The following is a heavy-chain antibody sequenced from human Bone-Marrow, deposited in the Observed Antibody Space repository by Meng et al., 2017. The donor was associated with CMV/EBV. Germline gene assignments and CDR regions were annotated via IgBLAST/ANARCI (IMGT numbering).Heavy chain of an antibody. CDR2: TRFDGRFT. CDR3: AKEQTSSRRFLEGGPNFDL. CDR1: GFTFSDYG. D-gene: IGHD3-3*01. J-gene: IGHJ2*01. V-gene: IGHV3-30*02. Sequence: LSLTCVASGFTFSDYGMHWVRQAPGKGLEWVAFTRFDGRFTYYPDSVKGRFTISRDNSRNTLFLQMNSLRPDDTALYYCAKEQTSSRRFLEGGPNFDLWGGGTLVTVSS.